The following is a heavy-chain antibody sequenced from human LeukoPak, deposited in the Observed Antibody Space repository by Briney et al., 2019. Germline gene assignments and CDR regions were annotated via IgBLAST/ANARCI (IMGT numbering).Heavy chain of an antibody. CDR1: GESMIGHY. CDR3: ARATASGSGRAYDR. Sequence: SETLSLTCAVYGESMIGHYWTWIRQPPGKRLEWIGEIHHSGGTNSNPSLKNRITMSIDMSKNQFSLKLNSVTAADTAVYFCARATASGSGRAYDRWAQGNLVPVSS. D-gene: IGHD3-10*01. J-gene: IGHJ5*02. V-gene: IGHV4-34*10. CDR2: IHHSGGT.